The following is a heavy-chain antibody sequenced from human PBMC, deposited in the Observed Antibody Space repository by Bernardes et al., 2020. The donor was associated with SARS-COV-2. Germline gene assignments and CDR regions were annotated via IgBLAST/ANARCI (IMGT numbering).Heavy chain of an antibody. Sequence: GGSLRLSCAASRFTFNDYAMTWVRQAPGEGLEWVSTITSSNTGGSTYYADPVKGRFTISRDNSKNTLYLQMNSLRADDTAIYYCAKTKGDYVAYWSFDLWGRGTRVTVSS. CDR2: ITSSNTGGST. CDR3: AKTKGDYVAYWSFDL. J-gene: IGHJ2*01. V-gene: IGHV3-23*01. CDR1: RFTFNDYA. D-gene: IGHD4-17*01.